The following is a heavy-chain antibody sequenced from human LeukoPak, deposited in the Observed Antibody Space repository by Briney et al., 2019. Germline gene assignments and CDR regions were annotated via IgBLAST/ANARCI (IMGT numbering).Heavy chain of an antibody. J-gene: IGHJ6*02. CDR3: ARHGPGYCSGGSCYSGAHYYYGMDV. Sequence: GESLKISCKGSGYSFTSYWIGWVRQMPGKGLEWMGIIYPGDSDTRYSPSFQGQVTISADKSISTAYLQWSSPKASDTAMYYCARHGPGYCSGGSCYSGAHYYYGMDVWGQGTTVTVSS. CDR2: IYPGDSDT. V-gene: IGHV5-51*01. CDR1: GYSFTSYW. D-gene: IGHD2-15*01.